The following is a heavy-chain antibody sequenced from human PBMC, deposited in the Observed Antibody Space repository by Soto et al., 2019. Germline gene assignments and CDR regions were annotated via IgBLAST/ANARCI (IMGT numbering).Heavy chain of an antibody. CDR2: IRSKANSYAT. D-gene: IGHD5-12*01. J-gene: IGHJ4*02. Sequence: GGSLRLSCAASGFAFSGSAMHWVRQASGKGLEWVGRIRSKANSYATAYAASVKGRFTISRDDSKNTAYLQMNSLKTEDTAVYYCTNGRDGYNYLVCWGQGTLVTVSS. V-gene: IGHV3-73*01. CDR3: TNGRDGYNYLVC. CDR1: GFAFSGSA.